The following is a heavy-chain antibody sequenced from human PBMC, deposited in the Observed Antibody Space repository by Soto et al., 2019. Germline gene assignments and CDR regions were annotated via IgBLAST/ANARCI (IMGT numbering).Heavy chain of an antibody. J-gene: IGHJ5*02. V-gene: IGHV1-8*01. Sequence: QVQLVQSGAEVKKPGASVKVSCKASGYMFSTYDINWVRQAPGQGLEWMGWLNPNSGNTGYAQKFQGRVPMTRNTSINAAYMELSSLGSDDTAVDYCARDHRYNWNDEGWFDPWGQGTLVTVSS. CDR2: LNPNSGNT. D-gene: IGHD1-20*01. CDR3: ARDHRYNWNDEGWFDP. CDR1: GYMFSTYD.